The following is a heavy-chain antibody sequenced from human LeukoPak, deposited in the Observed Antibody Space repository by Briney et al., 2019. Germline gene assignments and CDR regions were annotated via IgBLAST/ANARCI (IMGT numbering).Heavy chain of an antibody. CDR1: GFTLSDYY. CDR2: ISSGSGTI. CDR3: ARGGLEWLSY. J-gene: IGHJ4*02. D-gene: IGHD6-19*01. Sequence: GGSLRLSRAASGFTLSDYYMNWVRQAPAKGRECVAYISSGSGTIYYAHYLKGRFTISRDNAKNSLCLQMKSLRDAATAVYYCARGGLEWLSYWGQGTLVTVSS. V-gene: IGHV3-48*02.